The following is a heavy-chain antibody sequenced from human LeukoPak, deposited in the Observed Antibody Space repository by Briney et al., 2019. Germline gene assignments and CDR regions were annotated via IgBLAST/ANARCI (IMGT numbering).Heavy chain of an antibody. CDR3: ATDDVTTGTKTALGY. V-gene: IGHV3-48*03. CDR2: ISRSSGSSI. J-gene: IGHJ4*02. D-gene: IGHD1-1*01. CDR1: GFTFSNYE. Sequence: PGGSLRLSCAASGFTFSNYEMNWVRQAPGKGLEWVSYISRSSGSSIYYADSVKGRFTISRDNAKNSLYLQMNSLRAEDTAVYYCATDDVTTGTKTALGYWGQGTLVTVSS.